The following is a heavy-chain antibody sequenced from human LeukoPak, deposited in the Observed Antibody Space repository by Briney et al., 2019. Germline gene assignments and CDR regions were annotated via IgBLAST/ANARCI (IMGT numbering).Heavy chain of an antibody. Sequence: ASVKVSCKPPGYSFTTYGISWVRRAPGQGLEWMGWISTYNGNTYYAQKVQARVTMTTDTSTSTAYMELRSLRSDDTAVYYCAVTTSAGTDRSFYFDYWGQGTLVTVSS. CDR3: AVTTSAGTDRSFYFDY. V-gene: IGHV1-18*01. CDR2: ISTYNGNT. D-gene: IGHD6-13*01. J-gene: IGHJ4*02. CDR1: GYSFTTYG.